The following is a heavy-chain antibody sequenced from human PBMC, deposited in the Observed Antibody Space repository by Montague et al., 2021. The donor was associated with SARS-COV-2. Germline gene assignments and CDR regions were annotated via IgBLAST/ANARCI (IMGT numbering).Heavy chain of an antibody. CDR2: IFHSGNT. CDR1: GGSIISSNW. V-gene: IGHV4-4*02. D-gene: IGHD6-13*01. J-gene: IGHJ5*02. Sequence: SETLSLTCAVSGGSIISSNWCSWVRHPPGKGLEWIGDIFHSGNTNYNPSLKRRVTISIDKSKNQFSLKLRSVTAADTAIYFCAGWRIAGGQHWFDPWGQGALVTVSS. CDR3: AGWRIAGGQHWFDP.